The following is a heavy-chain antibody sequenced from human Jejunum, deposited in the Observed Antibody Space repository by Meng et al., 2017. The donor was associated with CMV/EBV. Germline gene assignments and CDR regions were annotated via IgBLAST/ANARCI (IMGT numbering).Heavy chain of an antibody. CDR2: VRAYNGDT. D-gene: IGHD4-17*01. J-gene: IGHJ6*02. CDR3: ARIPVTSGSSYGLDV. V-gene: IGHV1-18*01. Sequence: YTFSTYSIAWVRQATGRGLEWMGWVRAYNGDTNYAHQLHGRVTMTTDTSTTTAYMELRSLRSDDTGVYYCARIPVTSGSSYGLDVWGQGTTVTVSS. CDR1: YTFSTYS.